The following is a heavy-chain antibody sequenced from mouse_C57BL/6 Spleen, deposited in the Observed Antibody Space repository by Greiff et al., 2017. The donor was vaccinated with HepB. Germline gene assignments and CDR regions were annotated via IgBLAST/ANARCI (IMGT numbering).Heavy chain of an antibody. CDR1: GYTFTSYW. V-gene: IGHV1-52*01. CDR2: LDPSDSET. Sequence: QVQLQQPGAELVRPGSSVKLSCKASGYTFTSYWMHWVKQRPIQGLEWMGNLDPSDSETHYNQQFKDKATLTVDKSSSTAYMQLSSLTSEDSAVYDCAREDYYYGSSYAFAYWGQGTLVTVSA. J-gene: IGHJ3*01. D-gene: IGHD1-1*01. CDR3: AREDYYYGSSYAFAY.